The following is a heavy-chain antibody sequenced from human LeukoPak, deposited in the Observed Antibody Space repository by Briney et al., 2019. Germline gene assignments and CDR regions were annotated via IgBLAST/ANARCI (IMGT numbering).Heavy chain of an antibody. CDR2: ISYDGSNQ. D-gene: IGHD3-22*01. J-gene: IGHJ4*02. CDR1: GFTFSSYG. CDR3: AKGADTMIVVVTHPLDY. V-gene: IGHV3-30*18. Sequence: GGSLRLSCAASGFTFSSYGMHWVRPAPGKGLEWVAVISYDGSNQYYADSVKGRFTISRDNSKNTLYLQMNSLRAEDTAVYYCAKGADTMIVVVTHPLDYWGQGTLVTVSS.